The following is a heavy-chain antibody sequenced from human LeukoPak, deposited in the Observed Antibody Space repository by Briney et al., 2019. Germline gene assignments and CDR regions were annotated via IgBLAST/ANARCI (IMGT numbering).Heavy chain of an antibody. J-gene: IGHJ4*02. Sequence: ASVKVSCKASGYTFTSYDINWVRQATGQGLEWMGWMNPNSGNTGYAQKFQGRVTMTRNTSISTAYMELSSLRSEDTAVYYCARAVRFMSEKRRGYSYGYGYYFDYWGQGTLVTVSS. CDR3: ARAVRFMSEKRRGYSYGYGYYFDY. CDR1: GYTFTSYD. V-gene: IGHV1-8*01. CDR2: MNPNSGNT. D-gene: IGHD5-18*01.